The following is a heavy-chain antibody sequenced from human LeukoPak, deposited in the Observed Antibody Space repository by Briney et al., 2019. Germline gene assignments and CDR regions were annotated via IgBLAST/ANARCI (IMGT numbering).Heavy chain of an antibody. D-gene: IGHD3-9*01. CDR3: ARGRIRYFVAAPDV. Sequence: GASVKVSCKASGYTFTCYDINWVRQATGQGLEWMGWMNPNSGNTGYAQKFQGRVTMTRNTSISTAYMELSSLRSEDTAVYYCARGRIRYFVAAPDVWGQGTTVTVSS. CDR1: GYTFTCYD. CDR2: MNPNSGNT. V-gene: IGHV1-8*01. J-gene: IGHJ6*02.